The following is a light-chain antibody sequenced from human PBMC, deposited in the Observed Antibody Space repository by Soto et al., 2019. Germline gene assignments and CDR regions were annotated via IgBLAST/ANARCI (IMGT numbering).Light chain of an antibody. CDR1: QSVSRY. Sequence: EIVLTQSPATLSLSPGERATLSCRASQSVSRYLAWYQQKPGQAPRLLIYDASNRATGIPARFSGSGSGTDFTLTISSLEPEDFAVYYCQQYNNRPTFGQGTKVDIK. CDR2: DAS. J-gene: IGKJ1*01. CDR3: QQYNNRPT. V-gene: IGKV3-11*01.